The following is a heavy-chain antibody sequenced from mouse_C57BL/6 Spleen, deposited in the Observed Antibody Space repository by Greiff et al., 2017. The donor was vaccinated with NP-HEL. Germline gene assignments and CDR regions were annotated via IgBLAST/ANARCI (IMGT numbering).Heavy chain of an antibody. V-gene: IGHV1-81*01. D-gene: IGHD1-1*01. CDR3: AIWDYGSSYDYYAMDY. Sequence: VQLQQSGAELARPGASVKLSCKASGYTFTSYGISWVKQRTGQGLEWIGEIYPRSGNTYYNEKFKGKATLTADKSSRTASMALRSLTSEDSAVYFCAIWDYGSSYDYYAMDYWGQGTSVTVSS. CDR1: GYTFTSYG. CDR2: IYPRSGNT. J-gene: IGHJ4*01.